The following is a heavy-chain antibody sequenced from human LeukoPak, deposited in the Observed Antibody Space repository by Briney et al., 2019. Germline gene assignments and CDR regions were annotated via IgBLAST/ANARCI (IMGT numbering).Heavy chain of an antibody. CDR2: ISGSGGTT. J-gene: IGHJ4*02. CDR3: AREVLLWFGESPPYFDY. V-gene: IGHV3-23*01. D-gene: IGHD3-10*01. CDR1: GLTFSNAA. Sequence: GGSLRLSCAAAGLTFSNAAMGWVRQAPGKGLEWVSVISGSGGTTYYADSVKGRFTISRDNSKNTLYLQMHSLRAEDTAVYYCAREVLLWFGESPPYFDYWGQGTLVTVSS.